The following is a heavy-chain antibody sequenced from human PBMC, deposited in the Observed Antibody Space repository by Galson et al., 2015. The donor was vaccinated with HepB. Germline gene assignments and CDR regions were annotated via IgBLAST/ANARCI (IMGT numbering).Heavy chain of an antibody. V-gene: IGHV3-23*01. Sequence: SLRLSCAASGLTFSTYGITWVRQAPGKGLEWVSGMSRSGAIFYAASVKGRFTFSGDNSTNTAYLQMSSLRVEDTALYYCATTGWLSECWGRGTLVTVSS. CDR3: ATTGWLSEC. CDR2: MSRSGAI. CDR1: GLTFSTYG. D-gene: IGHD6-19*01. J-gene: IGHJ4*02.